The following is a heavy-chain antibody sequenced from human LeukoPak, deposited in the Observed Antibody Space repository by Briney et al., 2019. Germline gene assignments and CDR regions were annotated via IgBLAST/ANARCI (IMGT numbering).Heavy chain of an antibody. Sequence: GASVKVSCKTSGYTFTDYYMHWMRQAPGQGLEWMGWINPNSGGTNYAQKFQGRVTMTRDTSISTAYMEVTWLTSDDTALYYCARAPYCDSASCYTGYNWFNPWGQGTLVTVSS. CDR1: GYTFTDYY. V-gene: IGHV1-2*02. CDR2: INPNSGGT. CDR3: ARAPYCDSASCYTGYNWFNP. D-gene: IGHD2-2*02. J-gene: IGHJ5*02.